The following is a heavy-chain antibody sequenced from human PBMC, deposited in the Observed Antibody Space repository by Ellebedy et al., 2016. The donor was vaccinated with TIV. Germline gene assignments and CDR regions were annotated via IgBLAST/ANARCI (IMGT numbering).Heavy chain of an antibody. D-gene: IGHD3-22*01. V-gene: IGHV3-7*01. J-gene: IGHJ4*02. CDR3: ATMGSGYVAS. CDR1: GFTFSGYW. Sequence: GGSLRLSCLGSGFTFSGYWMIWVRQAPGKGLEWLANINQDGSQTFYVDSVKGRFTISRDNDKTSLYLQMNNLRVEDTALYYCATMGSGYVASWGQGTRVTVSS. CDR2: INQDGSQT.